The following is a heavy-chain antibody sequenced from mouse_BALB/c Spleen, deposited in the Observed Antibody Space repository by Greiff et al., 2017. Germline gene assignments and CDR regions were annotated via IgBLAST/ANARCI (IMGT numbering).Heavy chain of an antibody. Sequence: EVQRVESGGGLVKPGGSLKLSCAASGFTFSSYAMSWVRQTPEKRLEWVASISSGGSTYYPDSVKGRFTISRDNARNILYLQMSSLRSEDTAMYYCARGGYDGYSWFAYWGQGTLVTVSA. CDR1: GFTFSSYA. J-gene: IGHJ3*01. CDR3: ARGGYDGYSWFAY. D-gene: IGHD2-3*01. V-gene: IGHV5-6-5*01. CDR2: ISSGGST.